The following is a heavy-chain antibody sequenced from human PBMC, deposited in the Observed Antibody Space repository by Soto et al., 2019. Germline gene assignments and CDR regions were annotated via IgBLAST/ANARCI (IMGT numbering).Heavy chain of an antibody. CDR2: IYYSGST. V-gene: IGHV4-39*01. Sequence: QLQLQESGPGLVKPSETLSLTCTVSGGSISSSSYYWGWIRQPPGKGLEWIGSIYYSGSTYYNPALKRRVTISVDTCKNQFSLKLSSVTAADTAVYYCARHAVHSSGVTGYWGQGTLVTVSS. CDR1: GGSISSSSYY. CDR3: ARHAVHSSGVTGY. D-gene: IGHD6-19*01. J-gene: IGHJ4*02.